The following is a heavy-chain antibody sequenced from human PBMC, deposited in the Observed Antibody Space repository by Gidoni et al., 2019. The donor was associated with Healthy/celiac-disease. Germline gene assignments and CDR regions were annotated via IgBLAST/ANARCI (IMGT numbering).Heavy chain of an antibody. V-gene: IGHV4-59*01. Sequence: QVQLQESGPGLVKPSETLSLTCTVSGGSISSYYWSWIRQPPGKGLEWIGYIYYSGSTNYNPSLKSRVTISVDTSKNQFSLKLSSVTAADTAVYYCARVWAAARTIIPYYYYYMDVWGKGTTVTVSS. CDR2: IYYSGST. D-gene: IGHD6-13*01. J-gene: IGHJ6*03. CDR3: ARVWAAARTIIPYYYYYMDV. CDR1: GGSISSYY.